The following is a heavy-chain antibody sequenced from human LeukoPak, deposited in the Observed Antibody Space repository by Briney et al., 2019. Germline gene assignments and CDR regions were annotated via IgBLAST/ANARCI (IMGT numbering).Heavy chain of an antibody. CDR2: IYPGDSDT. CDR1: GYSFTSYW. J-gene: IGHJ5*01. CDR3: AKSRPPGYCSGGSCYPWFDS. Sequence: GESLKISCKGSGYSFTSYWIAWVRQMPGKCLEGMGIIYPGDSDTRYSPSFQGQVTFSANKFISTAYVQWSSLKASDTAMYYCAKSRPPGYCSGGSCYPWFDSWGQGTLVTVSS. D-gene: IGHD2-15*01. V-gene: IGHV5-51*01.